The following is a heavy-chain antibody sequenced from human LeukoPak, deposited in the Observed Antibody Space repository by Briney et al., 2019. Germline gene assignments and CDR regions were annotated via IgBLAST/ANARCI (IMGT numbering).Heavy chain of an antibody. J-gene: IGHJ4*02. CDR2: ISYDGSNK. CDR1: GFTFSSYT. D-gene: IGHD3-3*01. Sequence: GGSLRLSCAASGFTFSSYTMHWVRQAPGKGLEGVAVISYDGSNKYYADSVKGRFTISRDNSKNTLYLQMNSLRAEDTAVYYCAREGTIFRVVIDWGQGTLVTVSS. V-gene: IGHV3-30*04. CDR3: AREGTIFRVVID.